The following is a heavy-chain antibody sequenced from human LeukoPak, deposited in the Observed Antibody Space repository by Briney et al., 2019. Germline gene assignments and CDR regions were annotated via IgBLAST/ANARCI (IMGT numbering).Heavy chain of an antibody. Sequence: KTGGSLRLSCAASGFTLSTYNTHWVRQAPGKGLEWVSSISASGTYAFYADSFKGRFTISRDNAESSLYLQMNSLRAEDTAVYYCARELDAIQDLDYWGQGTLVTVSS. V-gene: IGHV3-21*01. CDR3: ARELDAIQDLDY. J-gene: IGHJ4*02. D-gene: IGHD1-1*01. CDR1: GFTLSTYN. CDR2: ISASGTYA.